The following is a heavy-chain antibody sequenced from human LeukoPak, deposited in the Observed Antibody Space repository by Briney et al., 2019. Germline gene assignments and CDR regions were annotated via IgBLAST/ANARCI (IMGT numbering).Heavy chain of an antibody. Sequence: PGGSLRLSCAASGFTVSSKYMSWVRQAPGKGLEWVSVIYSGGSTYYADSVKGRLTISRDNSKNTLYLQMNSLRVEDTAVYYCAKERLDGGSSGTWFDPWGQGTLVTVSS. CDR3: AKERLDGGSSGTWFDP. J-gene: IGHJ5*02. CDR2: IYSGGST. CDR1: GFTVSSKY. V-gene: IGHV3-66*01. D-gene: IGHD6-19*01.